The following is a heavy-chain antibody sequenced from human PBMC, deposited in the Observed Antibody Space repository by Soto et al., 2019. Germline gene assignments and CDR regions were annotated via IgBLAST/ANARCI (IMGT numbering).Heavy chain of an antibody. CDR1: GYTFTSYG. CDR2: ISAYNGNT. Sequence: QVQLVQSGAEVKKPGASVKVSCKASGYTFTSYGISWVRQAPGQGLERMGWISAYNGNTNYAQKLQGRVTMTTDTATSTAYMGLRSLRSDDTAVYYCARARGHYDFWSGDNWFDPWGQRTLVAVSS. CDR3: ARARGHYDFWSGDNWFDP. V-gene: IGHV1-18*01. J-gene: IGHJ5*02. D-gene: IGHD3-3*01.